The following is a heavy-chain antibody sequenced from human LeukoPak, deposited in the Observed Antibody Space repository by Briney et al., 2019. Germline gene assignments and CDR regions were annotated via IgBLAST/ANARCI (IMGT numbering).Heavy chain of an antibody. D-gene: IGHD5-12*01. V-gene: IGHV3-7*03. Sequence: GGSLRLSCVASGFTFGKYWMSWVRQAPGKGLEWVANIKLDGSEKNYVDSVKGRFTISRDNTKNSLYLQMNSLRVEDTAVFYCATPLMVASLHDAFDIWGQGTMVTVSS. CDR1: GFTFGKYW. CDR2: IKLDGSEK. J-gene: IGHJ3*02. CDR3: ATPLMVASLHDAFDI.